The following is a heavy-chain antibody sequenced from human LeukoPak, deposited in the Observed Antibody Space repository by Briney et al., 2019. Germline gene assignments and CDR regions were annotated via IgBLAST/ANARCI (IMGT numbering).Heavy chain of an antibody. CDR3: ARGKPRGYSYGYIDY. CDR1: GVSISSYY. Sequence: PSETLSLTCTVSGVSISSYYWSWIRQPPGKGLEGIGNIYYGGSTNYNPSLKSRVTISVDTSKNQFSLKLSSVTAADTAVYYCARGKPRGYSYGYIDYWGQGTLVTVSS. V-gene: IGHV4-59*01. J-gene: IGHJ4*02. D-gene: IGHD5-18*01. CDR2: IYYGGST.